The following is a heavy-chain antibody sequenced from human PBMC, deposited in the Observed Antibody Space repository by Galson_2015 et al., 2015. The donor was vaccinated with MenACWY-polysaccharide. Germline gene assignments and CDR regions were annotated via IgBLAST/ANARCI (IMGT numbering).Heavy chain of an antibody. CDR1: GGSTSSYY. CDR3: ARDRFGYFDYFFDY. V-gene: IGHV4-59*01. CDR2: VSFSGST. J-gene: IGHJ4*02. Sequence: LSLTCTVSGGSTSSYYWTWIRQPPGKGLEWIGYVSFSGSTNYNPSLQSRVTMSTDSSKRQVFLNLTAVTAADTAVYYCARDRFGYFDYFFDYWGQGTLVTVSS. D-gene: IGHD3-9*01.